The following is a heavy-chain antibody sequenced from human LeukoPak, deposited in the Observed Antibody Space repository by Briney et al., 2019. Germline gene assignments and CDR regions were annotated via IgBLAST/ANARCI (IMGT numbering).Heavy chain of an antibody. CDR2: IYSGGST. D-gene: IGHD7-27*01. Sequence: PGGSLRLSCAASGFTVSSKYMTWVRQAPGKGLEWVSLIYSGGSTYYADSVKGRFTISRDNSKSTLYLQMNSLRAEDTAMYYCARDLGLYWYFDLWGRGTLVTVSS. V-gene: IGHV3-66*01. J-gene: IGHJ2*01. CDR1: GFTVSSKY. CDR3: ARDLGLYWYFDL.